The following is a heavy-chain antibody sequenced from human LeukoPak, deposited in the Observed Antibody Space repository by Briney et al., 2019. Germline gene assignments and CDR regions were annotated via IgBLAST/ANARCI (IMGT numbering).Heavy chain of an antibody. Sequence: ASVKVSCKASGYTFTGYYMHWVRQAPGQGLEWMGWINPNSGGTNYAQKFQGWVTMTRDTSISTAYMELSRLRSDDTAVYYCARDRGSGWDPYLDYWGQGTLVTVSS. CDR1: GYTFTGYY. CDR3: ARDRGSGWDPYLDY. V-gene: IGHV1-2*04. J-gene: IGHJ4*02. D-gene: IGHD6-19*01. CDR2: INPNSGGT.